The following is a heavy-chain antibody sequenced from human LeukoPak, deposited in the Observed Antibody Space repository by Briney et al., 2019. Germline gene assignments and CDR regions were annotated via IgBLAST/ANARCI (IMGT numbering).Heavy chain of an antibody. D-gene: IGHD3-16*01. CDR2: ISKSGDHT. Sequence: GGSLRLSCAVSGLTFSNYAMSWVRQAPGKGLEWVSAISKSGDHTYYAASAKGRFTIYRDNSKNTQYLQMNSLRAKDTAVYYCATSWGPDTSAFRWGRDGMGVWGQGTTVIVS. V-gene: IGHV3-23*01. CDR1: GLTFSNYA. CDR3: ATSWGPDTSAFRWGRDGMGV. J-gene: IGHJ6*02.